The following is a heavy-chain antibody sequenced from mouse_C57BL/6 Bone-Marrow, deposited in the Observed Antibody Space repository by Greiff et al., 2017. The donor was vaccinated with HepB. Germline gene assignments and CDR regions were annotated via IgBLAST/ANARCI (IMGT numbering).Heavy chain of an antibody. CDR1: GYSFTSYY. CDR3: ARLGGDY. CDR2: IYPGSGNT. J-gene: IGHJ2*01. V-gene: IGHV1-66*01. Sequence: LMKPGASVKISCKASGYSFTSYYIHWVKQRPGQGLEWIGWIYPGSGNTKYNEKFKGKATLTADTSSSTAYMQLSSLTSEDSAVYYCARLGGDYWGQGTTLTVSS.